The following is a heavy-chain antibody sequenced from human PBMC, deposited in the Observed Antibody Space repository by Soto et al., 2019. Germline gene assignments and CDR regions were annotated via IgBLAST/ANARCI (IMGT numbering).Heavy chain of an antibody. D-gene: IGHD2-15*01. CDR2: ISAYNGNT. J-gene: IGHJ4*02. Sequence: QVQLVQSGAEVKKPGASVKVSCKASGYTFTSYGISWVRQAPGQGLEWMGWISAYNGNTNYAQKLQGRVTMTTDTSTSTAYMVLRSLRSDDTAGYYCARSGCSGGSCYSYYFDYWGQGTLVTVSS. V-gene: IGHV1-18*01. CDR1: GYTFTSYG. CDR3: ARSGCSGGSCYSYYFDY.